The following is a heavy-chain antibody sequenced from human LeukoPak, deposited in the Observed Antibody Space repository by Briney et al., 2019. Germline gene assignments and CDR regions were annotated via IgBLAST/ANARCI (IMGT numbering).Heavy chain of an antibody. CDR2: IFYNGNT. CDR3: ARVSYTTGGRAEYFQH. D-gene: IGHD6-19*01. CDR1: GGSINNYY. Sequence: SETLSLTCTVSGGSINNYYWSWIRQPPGKGLDWLGYIFYNGNTNYNPSFKSRVTMSVDTSKNQFSLKLISVTAADTAVYYCARVSYTTGGRAEYFQHWGQGTLVTVSS. J-gene: IGHJ1*01. V-gene: IGHV4-59*01.